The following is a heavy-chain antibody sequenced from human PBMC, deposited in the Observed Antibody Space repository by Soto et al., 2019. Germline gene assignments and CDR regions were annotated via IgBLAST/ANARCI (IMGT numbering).Heavy chain of an antibody. CDR1: GFTFSSYG. D-gene: IGHD3-22*01. J-gene: IGHJ6*02. V-gene: IGHV3-30*18. CDR3: AKDRGYYYDSSGYYNGGMDV. CDR2: ISYDGSNK. Sequence: QVQLVESGGGVVQPGRSLRLSCAASGFTFSSYGMHWVRQAPGKGLEWVAVISYDGSNKYYADSVKGRFTISRDNSKNTLYLQMNSLRAEDTAVYYCAKDRGYYYDSSGYYNGGMDVWGQGTTVTVSS.